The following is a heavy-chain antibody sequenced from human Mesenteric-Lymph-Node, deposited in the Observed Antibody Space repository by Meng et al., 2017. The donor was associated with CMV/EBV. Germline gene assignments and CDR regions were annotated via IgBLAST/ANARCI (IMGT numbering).Heavy chain of an antibody. V-gene: IGHV1-2*02. CDR3: ARDDYNSGTYIDL. Sequence: ASVKVSCKASGYMFTDHYMHWVRQAPGQGLEWMGWINANSGDTKYAQKFQGRVSVTRERSINTVYMELSRLTSDDTAVYYCARDDYNSGTYIDLWGQGTLVTVSS. CDR2: INANSGDT. J-gene: IGHJ4*02. D-gene: IGHD3-10*01. CDR1: GYMFTDHY.